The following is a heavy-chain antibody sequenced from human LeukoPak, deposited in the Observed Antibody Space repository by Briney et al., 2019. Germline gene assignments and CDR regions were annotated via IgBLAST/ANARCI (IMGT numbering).Heavy chain of an antibody. CDR1: GGSISSGGYS. V-gene: IGHV4-30-4*07. D-gene: IGHD3-10*01. J-gene: IGHJ6*03. Sequence: SETLSLTCAVSGGSISSGGYSWSWIRQPPGKGLEWIGYIYYSGSTYYNPSLKSRVTISVDTSKNQFSLKLSSVTAADTAVYYCARLYGSGSYWGDYYYYYMDVWGKGTTVTVSS. CDR2: IYYSGST. CDR3: ARLYGSGSYWGDYYYYYMDV.